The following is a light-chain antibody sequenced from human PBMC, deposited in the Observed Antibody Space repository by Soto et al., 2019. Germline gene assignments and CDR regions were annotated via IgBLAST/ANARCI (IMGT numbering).Light chain of an antibody. J-gene: IGKJ2*01. CDR3: MQALQTPRT. CDR1: QSLLHTNGYNY. V-gene: IGKV2-28*01. Sequence: DIVMTQSPLSLTVTPGESASISCWSSQSLLHTNGYNYFDWYLQKPGQSPQLLIYLGSNRASGVHDRFSGRGSGTDFTLRISRVEADDVEVYYCMQALQTPRTFGQGTKLEIK. CDR2: LGS.